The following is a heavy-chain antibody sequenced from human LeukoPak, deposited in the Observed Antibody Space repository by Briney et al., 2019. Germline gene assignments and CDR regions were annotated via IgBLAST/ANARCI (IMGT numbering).Heavy chain of an antibody. J-gene: IGHJ4*02. Sequence: SVKVSCKVSGGTFSSYAISRVRQAPGQGLEWMGGIIPIFGTANYAQKFQGRVTITADESTSTAYMELSSLRSEDTAVYYCARAEEVGYCSSTSCYAHWGQGTLVTVSS. CDR3: ARAEEVGYCSSTSCYAH. V-gene: IGHV1-69*13. D-gene: IGHD2-2*01. CDR1: GGTFSSYA. CDR2: IIPIFGTA.